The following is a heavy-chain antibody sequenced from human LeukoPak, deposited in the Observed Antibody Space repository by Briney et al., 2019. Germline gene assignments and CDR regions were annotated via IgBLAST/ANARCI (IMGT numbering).Heavy chain of an antibody. CDR3: ARDDHTAGHGDY. Sequence: ASVKVPCKASGYTFTSYGISWVRQAPGQGLEWMGWISAYNGNTNYAQKLQGRVTMTTDTSTSTAYMELRSLRSDDTAVYYCARDDHTAGHGDYWGQGTLVTVSS. CDR1: GYTFTSYG. CDR2: ISAYNGNT. J-gene: IGHJ4*02. D-gene: IGHD5-18*01. V-gene: IGHV1-18*01.